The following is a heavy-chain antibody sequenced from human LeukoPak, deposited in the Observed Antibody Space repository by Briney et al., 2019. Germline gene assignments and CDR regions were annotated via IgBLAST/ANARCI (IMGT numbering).Heavy chain of an antibody. D-gene: IGHD6-19*01. V-gene: IGHV4-59*11. CDR2: IYYSGST. J-gene: IGHJ6*03. Sequence: SETLSLTCTVSGGSISSHYWSWIRQPPGKGLEWIGYIYYSGSTNYNPSLKSRVTISVDTSKNQFSLKLSSVTAADTAVYYCARDRGWAVAGTHSPPSKYYYYYYMDVWGKGTTVTVSS. CDR3: ARDRGWAVAGTHSPPSKYYYYYYMDV. CDR1: GGSISSHY.